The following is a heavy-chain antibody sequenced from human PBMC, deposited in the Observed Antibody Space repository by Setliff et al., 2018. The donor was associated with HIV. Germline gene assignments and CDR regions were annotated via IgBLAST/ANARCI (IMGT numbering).Heavy chain of an antibody. CDR2: FSLGGST. D-gene: IGHD3-22*01. CDR1: GYSISNGYY. Sequence: SETLSLTCAVSGYSISNGYYWGWIRQPPGKGLEWLGSFSLGGSTYYNPSLKSRVTISVDTSKNQFSLKLTSVTAADTAVYYCARVLDYYDSSPYYFDYWGQGTLVTVSS. V-gene: IGHV4-38-2*01. CDR3: ARVLDYYDSSPYYFDY. J-gene: IGHJ4*02.